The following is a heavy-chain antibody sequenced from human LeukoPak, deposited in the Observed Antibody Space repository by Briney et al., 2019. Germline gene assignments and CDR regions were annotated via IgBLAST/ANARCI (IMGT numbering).Heavy chain of an antibody. D-gene: IGHD3-22*01. CDR1: GGSISSSNW. V-gene: IGHV4-4*02. CDR2: IYHSGST. Sequence: PSETLSLTCAVSGGSISSSNWWSWVRQPPGKGLEWIGEIYHSGSTNYNPSLKSRVTISVDKSKNQFSLKLSSVTAADTAVYYCARGEYYYDSSGYLDYWGQGTLVTVSS. CDR3: ARGEYYYDSSGYLDY. J-gene: IGHJ4*02.